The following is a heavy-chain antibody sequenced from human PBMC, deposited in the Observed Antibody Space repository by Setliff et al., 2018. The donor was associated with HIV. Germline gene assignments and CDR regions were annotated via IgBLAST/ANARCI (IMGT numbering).Heavy chain of an antibody. CDR2: IIPVFGPP. J-gene: IGHJ6*02. CDR1: GGTFSIFS. Sequence: SVKVSCKTSGGTFSIFSITWVRQAPGQGLEWMGGIIPVFGPPNYAQRFQRRLTITADESTNTAYMELSSLKSEDTAVYYCARNFGLSPSGKYYYYYGMDIWGQGTTVTVSS. V-gene: IGHV1-69*13. D-gene: IGHD3-10*01. CDR3: ARNFGLSPSGKYYYYYGMDI.